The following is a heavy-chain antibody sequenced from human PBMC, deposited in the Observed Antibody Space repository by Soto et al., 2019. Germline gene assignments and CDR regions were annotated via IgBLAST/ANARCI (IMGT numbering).Heavy chain of an antibody. Sequence: SETLSLTCSVSGGSISRDDYYWTWIRQPPGKGLEWIGYIYYTGRTNYNPSLESRLSISIDTSKNQFSLRLNSMTAADTAVYYCAGDRSNSPDYFDYWGQGTLVTVSS. V-gene: IGHV4-30-4*01. D-gene: IGHD6-6*01. CDR2: IYYTGRT. CDR3: AGDRSNSPDYFDY. CDR1: GGSISRDDYY. J-gene: IGHJ4*02.